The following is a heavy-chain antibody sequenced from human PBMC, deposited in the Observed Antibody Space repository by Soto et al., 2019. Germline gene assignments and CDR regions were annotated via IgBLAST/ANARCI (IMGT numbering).Heavy chain of an antibody. CDR1: GYSLTSYW. CDR2: IYPGDSDT. Sequence: QKISWKGSGYSLTSYWIGSVRQMPGKGLEWMGIIYPGDSDTRYSPSFQGQVTISADKSISTAYLQWSSLKASDTAMYYCARLYASSGYPSDYWGHGTLVTVSS. D-gene: IGHD3-22*01. CDR3: ARLYASSGYPSDY. V-gene: IGHV5-51*01. J-gene: IGHJ4*01.